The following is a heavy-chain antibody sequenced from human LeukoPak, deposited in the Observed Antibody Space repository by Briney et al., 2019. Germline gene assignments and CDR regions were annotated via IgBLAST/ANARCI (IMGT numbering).Heavy chain of an antibody. CDR3: ARDSPRPKPATAPYY. J-gene: IGHJ4*02. D-gene: IGHD2-21*02. Sequence: GGSLRLSCVASGFTFNNYWMSWVRQAPGKGLEWVANIKQDGSEKYYVDSAKGRFTISRDNAKNSLYLQVNNLTAEDTAIYYCARDSPRPKPATAPYYWGQGTLVTVSS. V-gene: IGHV3-7*05. CDR2: IKQDGSEK. CDR1: GFTFNNYW.